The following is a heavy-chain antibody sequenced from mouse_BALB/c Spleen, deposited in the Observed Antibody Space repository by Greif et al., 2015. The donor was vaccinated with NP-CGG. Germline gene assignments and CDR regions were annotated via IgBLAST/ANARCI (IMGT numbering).Heavy chain of an antibody. CDR2: IWAGGST. Sequence: QVQLQQPGPGLVAPSQSLSITCTVSGFSLTSYGVHWVRQPPGKGLEWLGVIWAGGSTNYNSALMSRLSISKDNSKSQVFLKMNSLQTDDTAMYYCASLDSSGPFAYWGQGTLVTVSA. D-gene: IGHD3-2*01. CDR3: ASLDSSGPFAY. CDR1: GFSLTSYG. V-gene: IGHV2-9*02. J-gene: IGHJ3*01.